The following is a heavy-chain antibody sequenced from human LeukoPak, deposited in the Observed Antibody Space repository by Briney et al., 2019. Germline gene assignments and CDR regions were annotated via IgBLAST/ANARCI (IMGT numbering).Heavy chain of an antibody. CDR2: INPNSGGT. V-gene: IGHV1-2*02. J-gene: IGHJ4*02. CDR3: ARDNALPMATIIDY. Sequence: APVKVSCKASGYTFTGYYMQWVRQAPGQGLEWMGWINPNSGGTNYAQKFQGRVTMTRDTSISTAYMELSRLRSDDTAVYYCARDNALPMATIIDYWGQGTLVTVSS. D-gene: IGHD5-24*01. CDR1: GYTFTGYY.